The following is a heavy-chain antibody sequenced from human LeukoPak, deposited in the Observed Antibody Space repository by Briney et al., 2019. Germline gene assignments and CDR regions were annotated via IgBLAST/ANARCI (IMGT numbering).Heavy chain of an antibody. CDR2: ISYDGSNK. D-gene: IGHD5-18*01. V-gene: IGHV3-30-3*01. CDR3: ARDVDTATVGYYYGMDV. CDR1: GFTFSSYA. Sequence: GGSLRLSCAASGFTFSSYAMHWVRQTPGKGLEWVAVISYDGSNKYYADSVKGRFTISRDNSMNTLYLQMNSLRAEDTAVYYCARDVDTATVGYYYGMDVWGQGTTVTVSS. J-gene: IGHJ6*02.